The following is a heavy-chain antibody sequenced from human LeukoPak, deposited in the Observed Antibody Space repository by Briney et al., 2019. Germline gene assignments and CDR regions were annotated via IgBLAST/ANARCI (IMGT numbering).Heavy chain of an antibody. CDR3: ARGDYGDRFDY. CDR2: IYYSGST. V-gene: IGHV4-59*01. J-gene: IGHJ4*02. D-gene: IGHD4-17*01. CDR1: GGSFSGYY. Sequence: SETLSLTCAVYGGSFSGYYWSWIRQPPGKGLEWIGYIYYSGSTNYNPSLKSRVTISVDTSKNQFSLKLSSVTAADTAVYYCARGDYGDRFDYWGQGTLVTVSS.